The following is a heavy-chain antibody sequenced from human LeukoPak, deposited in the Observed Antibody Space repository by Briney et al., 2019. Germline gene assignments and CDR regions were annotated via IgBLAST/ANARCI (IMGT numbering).Heavy chain of an antibody. Sequence: GASVKVSCKASGYTFTNYYIHWVRQAPAQGLEWMGWINLNSGGTNYAQKFQGRVTMTRATSISTAYMEVSRLRSDDTAVYYCARERETTAFDFWGQGTLVTVSS. J-gene: IGHJ4*02. D-gene: IGHD1-1*01. V-gene: IGHV1-2*02. CDR2: INLNSGGT. CDR1: GYTFTNYY. CDR3: ARERETTAFDF.